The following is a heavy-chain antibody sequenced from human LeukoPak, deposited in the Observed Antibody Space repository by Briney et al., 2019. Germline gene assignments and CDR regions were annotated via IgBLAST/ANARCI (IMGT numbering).Heavy chain of an antibody. Sequence: SETLSLTCSVSGASISSYYWSWIRQPPGKGLEWIGYIPYSGGTKYSPSLKGRVTISLDTSKNQFSLKLSSVTAADTAVYYCARGDVFFDYWGQGTLVTVSS. D-gene: IGHD5-24*01. V-gene: IGHV4-59*01. CDR1: GASISSYY. CDR2: IPYSGGT. CDR3: ARGDVFFDY. J-gene: IGHJ4*02.